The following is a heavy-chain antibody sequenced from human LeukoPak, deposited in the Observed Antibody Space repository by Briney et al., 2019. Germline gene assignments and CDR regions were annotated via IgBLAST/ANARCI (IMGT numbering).Heavy chain of an antibody. J-gene: IGHJ4*02. D-gene: IGHD5-24*01. Sequence: GGSLRLFCAASGFTFNSYAMHCVGQTPGKGLEWVAGIWFDGTNKFHAASVKGRFTIHRDNSKNTLYLHMDRLRAEDTAVYYCAKEGYNYDIDYWGRGTLVTVSS. V-gene: IGHV3-33*06. CDR1: GFTFNSYA. CDR3: AKEGYNYDIDY. CDR2: IWFDGTNK.